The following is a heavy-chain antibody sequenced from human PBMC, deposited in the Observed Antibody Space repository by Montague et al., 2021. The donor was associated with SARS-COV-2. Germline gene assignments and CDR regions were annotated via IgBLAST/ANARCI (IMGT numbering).Heavy chain of an antibody. Sequence: SETLSLTCAVYGGSFSGYYWSWIRQPPGKGLEWIGEINHSGSTNYNPSLKSRVTISVDTSKNQFSLKLSSATAADTAVYYCASGSSQWLVRPPHYYYFDYWGQGTLVTVSS. CDR3: ASGSSQWLVRPPHYYYFDY. V-gene: IGHV4-34*01. CDR2: INHSGST. CDR1: GGSFSGYY. D-gene: IGHD6-19*01. J-gene: IGHJ4*02.